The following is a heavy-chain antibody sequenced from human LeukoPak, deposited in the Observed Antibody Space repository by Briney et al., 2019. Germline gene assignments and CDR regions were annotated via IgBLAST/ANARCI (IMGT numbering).Heavy chain of an antibody. V-gene: IGHV1-69-2*01. Sequence: ASVKVSCKVSGYTFTDYYMHWVQQAPGKGLEWMGLVDPEDGEKIYAEKFQGRVTITADTSTDTAYMELSSLRSEDTAVYYCATQMATIIDYWGQGTLVTVSS. J-gene: IGHJ4*02. CDR3: ATQMATIIDY. CDR2: VDPEDGEK. CDR1: GYTFTDYY. D-gene: IGHD5-24*01.